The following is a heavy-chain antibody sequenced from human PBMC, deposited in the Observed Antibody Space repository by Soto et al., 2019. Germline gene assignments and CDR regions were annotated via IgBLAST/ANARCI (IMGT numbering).Heavy chain of an antibody. CDR3: VRGRSSDYDATPPPEFDP. J-gene: IGHJ5*02. Sequence: VRLVESGGGLVHPGGSLRLSCAASGFIFSSYDIHWVRQATGKGLEWVSGIGTLKDTYYSAFVRGRFTVFRDNGRNSVHLQMSSLRDGDTAVYYCVRGRSSDYDATPPPEFDPWGQVAVVTVSS. CDR1: GFIFSSYD. D-gene: IGHD3-22*01. CDR2: IGTLKDT. V-gene: IGHV3-13*01.